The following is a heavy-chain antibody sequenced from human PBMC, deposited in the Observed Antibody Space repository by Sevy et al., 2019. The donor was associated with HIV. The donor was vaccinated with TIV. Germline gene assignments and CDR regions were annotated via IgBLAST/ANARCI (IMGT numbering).Heavy chain of an antibody. CDR3: ARGMSAYLLANGMDV. CDR2: INPNRGGP. D-gene: IGHD3-3*01. CDR1: GYTFSDYY. V-gene: IGHV1-2*07. J-gene: IGHJ6*02. Sequence: ASVKVSCKAYGYTFSDYYMHWVRQAPGQGLEWMGWINPNRGGPNYAHKFQGRVTMTRDTSISTAYMELSSLRSDDTAIYYCARGMSAYLLANGMDVWGQGTTVTVSS.